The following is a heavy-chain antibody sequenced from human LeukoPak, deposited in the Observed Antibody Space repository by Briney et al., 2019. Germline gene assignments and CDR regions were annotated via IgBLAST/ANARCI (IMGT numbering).Heavy chain of an antibody. CDR3: ARDRATSSPALRGAFDI. Sequence: SETLSLTCTVAGGSISSYYWSWIRQPAGKGLEWIGRIYTSGSTYYNPSLKSRVTISVDRSKNQFSLKLSSVTAADTAVYYCARDRATSSPALRGAFDIWGQGTMVTVSS. J-gene: IGHJ3*02. CDR2: IYTSGST. CDR1: GGSISSYY. D-gene: IGHD2-2*01. V-gene: IGHV4-4*07.